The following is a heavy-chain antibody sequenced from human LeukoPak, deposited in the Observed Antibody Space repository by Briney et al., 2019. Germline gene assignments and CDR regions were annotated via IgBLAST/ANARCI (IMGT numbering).Heavy chain of an antibody. D-gene: IGHD3/OR15-3a*01. CDR3: ARGSQDSAYYFDY. V-gene: IGHV3-33*08. CDR1: GFTFSNAW. CDR2: IWYDGSNK. J-gene: IGHJ4*02. Sequence: GGSLRLSCAASGFTFSNAWMSWVRQAPGKGLEWVAVIWYDGSNKYYADSVKGRFTISRDNSKNTLYLQMNSLRAEDTAVYYCARGSQDSAYYFDYWGQGTLVTVSS.